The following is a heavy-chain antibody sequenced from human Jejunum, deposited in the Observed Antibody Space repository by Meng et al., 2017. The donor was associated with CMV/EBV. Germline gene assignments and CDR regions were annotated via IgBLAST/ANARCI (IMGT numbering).Heavy chain of an antibody. V-gene: IGHV4-30-4*08. J-gene: IGHJ5*02. CDR2: IHDTETT. CDR3: VGNYDVHLNWFDP. CDR1: GDSVTNSLYF. D-gene: IGHD3-10*02. Sequence: GDSVTNSLYFWNWIRQTPEKGLEWIGYIHDTETTHYSPSLKSRVTMSVDTSKNQFSLNLESVTAADTAIYYCVGNYDVHLNWFDPWGQGTLVTVSS.